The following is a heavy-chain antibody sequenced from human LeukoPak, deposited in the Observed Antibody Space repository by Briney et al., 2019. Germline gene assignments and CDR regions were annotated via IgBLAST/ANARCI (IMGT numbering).Heavy chain of an antibody. J-gene: IGHJ4*02. Sequence: PSETLSLTCAVYGGSFSGYYWSWIRQPPGKGLEWIGEINHSGSTNYNPSLKSRVTISVDTSKNQFSLKLSSVTAADTAVYYCARARPVLVGATRVRYYFDYWGQGTLVTVSS. V-gene: IGHV4-34*01. D-gene: IGHD1-26*01. CDR1: GGSFSGYY. CDR2: INHSGST. CDR3: ARARPVLVGATRVRYYFDY.